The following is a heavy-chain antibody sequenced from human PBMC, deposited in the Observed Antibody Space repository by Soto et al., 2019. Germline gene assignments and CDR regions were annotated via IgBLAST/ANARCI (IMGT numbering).Heavy chain of an antibody. D-gene: IGHD4-17*01. CDR3: AHRDGDYTGDWFDP. V-gene: IGHV2-5*02. Sequence: GLDLEWLALIYWDDDKRYSPSLKSRLTITKDTSKNQVVLTMTNMDPVDTATYYCAHRDGDYTGDWFDPWGQGTLVTVSS. CDR2: IYWDDDK. J-gene: IGHJ5*02.